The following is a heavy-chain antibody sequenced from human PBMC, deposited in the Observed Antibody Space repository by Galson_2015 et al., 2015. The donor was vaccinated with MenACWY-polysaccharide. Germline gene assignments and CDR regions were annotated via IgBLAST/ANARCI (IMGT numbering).Heavy chain of an antibody. V-gene: IGHV3-23*01. CDR1: GFTFTSYA. D-gene: IGHD3-3*01. CDR3: AKDSTDFWSVAGRFDH. CDR2: ISSSGTNT. Sequence: SLRLSCAASGFTFTSYAMRWVRQAPGKGLEWVSAISSSGTNTYYADSVKGRFTISRDNSKNTLYLQMNSLRAEDTAVYYCAKDSTDFWSVAGRFDHWGQGTLVTVSS. J-gene: IGHJ5*02.